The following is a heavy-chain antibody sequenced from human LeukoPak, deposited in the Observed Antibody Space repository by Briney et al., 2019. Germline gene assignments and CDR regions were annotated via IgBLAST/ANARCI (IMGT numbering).Heavy chain of an antibody. D-gene: IGHD6-19*01. CDR1: GFTFSSYA. V-gene: IGHV3-23*01. CDR2: ISGSGGTT. J-gene: IGHJ4*02. CDR3: AKEADSNAWYVDY. Sequence: WGSLRLSCAVSGFTFSSYAMSWVRQAPGKGLEWVSVISGSGGTTYYADSVKGRFTISRDNSKDTLYLQMSSLRVEDTAVYYCAKEADSNAWYVDYWGQGTLGTVSS.